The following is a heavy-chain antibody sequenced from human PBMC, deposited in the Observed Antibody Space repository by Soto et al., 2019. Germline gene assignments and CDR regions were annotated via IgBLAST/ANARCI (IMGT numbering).Heavy chain of an antibody. CDR1: GFTFSDEW. J-gene: IGHJ5*02. Sequence: PGGSLRLSCAVSGFTFSDEWMNWVRQAPGKGLVWVSRINTDGTRTNYADSVKGRFTVSRDNAKNTLYLQMDSLRAEDTAVYYCAKVATGSYNWFDPWGQGTLVTVSS. D-gene: IGHD1-1*01. V-gene: IGHV3-74*01. CDR2: INTDGTRT. CDR3: AKVATGSYNWFDP.